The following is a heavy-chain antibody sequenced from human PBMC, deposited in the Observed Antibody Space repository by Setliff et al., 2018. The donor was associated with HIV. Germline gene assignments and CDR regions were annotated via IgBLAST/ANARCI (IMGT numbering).Heavy chain of an antibody. V-gene: IGHV3-21*01. D-gene: IGHD3-3*01. J-gene: IGHJ6*02. Sequence: LKISCATSGFTFSSYAMNWVRQAPGKGLEWVSSISPSHDYIYYADSVKGRFTISRDNAKNSLYLQMNNLRGEDTAVYYCAKVSTIFGQLKYYYGMDVWGQGTTVTVSS. CDR3: AKVSTIFGQLKYYYGMDV. CDR2: ISPSHDYI. CDR1: GFTFSSYA.